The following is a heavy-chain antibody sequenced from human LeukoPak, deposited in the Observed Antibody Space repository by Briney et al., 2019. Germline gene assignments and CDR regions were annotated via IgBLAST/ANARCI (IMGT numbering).Heavy chain of an antibody. CDR2: TYYRSKWYN. D-gene: IGHD4-11*01. CDR3: SSAGSKSSASDAFDI. J-gene: IGHJ3*02. Sequence: SQTLSLTCAISGDSVSSNSAAWNWIRQSPSRGLEWLGRTYYRSKWYNDYAVSVKSRITINPDTSKNQFSLQLNSVTPEVTAVYAASSAGSKSSASDAFDIWGQGTMVTVSS. V-gene: IGHV6-1*01. CDR1: GDSVSSNSAA.